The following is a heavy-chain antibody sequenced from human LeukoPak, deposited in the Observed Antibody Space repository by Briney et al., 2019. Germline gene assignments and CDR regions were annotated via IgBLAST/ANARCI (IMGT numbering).Heavy chain of an antibody. V-gene: IGHV2-5*02. CDR2: IYWDDDK. J-gene: IGHJ4*02. CDR1: GFSLSTTGVG. CDR3: AHRPPLGPIDYFDY. Sequence: SGPTLVNPTQTLTLTCTFSGFSLSTTGVGVGWIRLPPGKALEWLALIYWDDDKRYSPSLKSRLAITRATSKNQVVLTMTNMVPVGTATYYCAHRPPLGPIDYFDYWGQGTLVTVSS. D-gene: IGHD7-27*01.